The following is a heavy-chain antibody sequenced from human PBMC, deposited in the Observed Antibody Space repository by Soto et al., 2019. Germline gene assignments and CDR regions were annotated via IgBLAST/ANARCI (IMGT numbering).Heavy chain of an antibody. Sequence: ASVKVSCKVSGYTLTELSMHWVRQAPGKGLEWMGGFDPEDGETIYAQKFQGRVTMTEDTSTDTAYMELSSLRSEDTAVYYCATDLFWSDVSRHAYWGQGTLVTGSS. CDR2: FDPEDGET. V-gene: IGHV1-24*01. CDR1: GYTLTELS. D-gene: IGHD1-1*01. CDR3: ATDLFWSDVSRHAY. J-gene: IGHJ4*02.